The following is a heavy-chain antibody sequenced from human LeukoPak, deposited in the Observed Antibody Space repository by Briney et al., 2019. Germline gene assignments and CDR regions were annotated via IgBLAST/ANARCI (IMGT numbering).Heavy chain of an antibody. CDR1: GGSFSGHY. V-gene: IGHV4-34*01. CDR2: INHSGST. D-gene: IGHD3-3*01. Sequence: SETLSLTCAVYGGSFSGHYWRWIRQPPGKGLEWIGEINHSGSTNYNPSLESRVTISVDTSKNHFSLKLSSVTAADTAVYYCASGQYYELWSGYYVDWGQGTLVTVSA. J-gene: IGHJ4*02. CDR3: ASGQYYELWSGYYVD.